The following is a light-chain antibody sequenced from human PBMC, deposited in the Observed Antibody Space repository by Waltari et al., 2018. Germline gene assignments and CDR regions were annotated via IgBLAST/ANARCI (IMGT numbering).Light chain of an antibody. CDR2: EVT. J-gene: IGLJ2*01. V-gene: IGLV2-14*01. Sequence: QSALTQPASVSGSPGQSITISCTGTSGDIGGYNYVPWYQQYPGKAPKLILYEVTYRPSGVSSRFSGSKSASTASLTISGLQAEDEADYYCSSYTSRSTLVFGGGTKLTVL. CDR3: SSYTSRSTLV. CDR1: SGDIGGYNY.